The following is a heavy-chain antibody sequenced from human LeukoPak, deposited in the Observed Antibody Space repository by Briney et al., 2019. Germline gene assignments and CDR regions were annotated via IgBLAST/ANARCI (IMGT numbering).Heavy chain of an antibody. CDR2: IYPGDSDT. CDR3: ARLGVELRGLDY. J-gene: IGHJ4*02. D-gene: IGHD1-7*01. CDR1: GCRFSSYW. V-gene: IGHV5-51*01. Sequence: GGSLQISCQGSGCRFSSYWIGWVRPLPGKGLGGMGIIYPGDSDTRYSPSFQGQVTISADQSISTAYLQWSRLKASDTAMYYCARLGVELRGLDYWGQGTLVTVSS.